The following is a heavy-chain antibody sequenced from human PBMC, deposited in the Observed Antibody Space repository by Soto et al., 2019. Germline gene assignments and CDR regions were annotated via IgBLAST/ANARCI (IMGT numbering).Heavy chain of an antibody. CDR3: ARTVVRTLDV. Sequence: PQALSPRYSVSACSLRTGANYWNWIRQPPGKGLEWIGHIYYSGSTYYNSSLKSRVTISLDTSKNQFSLKLSSVSAADTAVYYCARTVVRTLDVWGQGTTVT. CDR1: ACSLRTGANY. CDR2: IYYSGST. D-gene: IGHD2-15*01. J-gene: IGHJ6*02. V-gene: IGHV4-30-4*01.